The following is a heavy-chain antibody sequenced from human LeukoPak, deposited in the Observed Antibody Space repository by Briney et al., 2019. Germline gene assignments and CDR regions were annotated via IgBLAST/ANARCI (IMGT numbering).Heavy chain of an antibody. D-gene: IGHD3-9*01. J-gene: IGHJ4*02. CDR3: ARDPGYRDFDY. Sequence: PGGSLRLSCAASGFTFSRYTINWVRQAPGKGLEWVAVISYDGTNKYYADSVKGRFTISRDNSKNTLYLQMNSLRAEDTAVYYCARDPGYRDFDYWGQGTLVTVSS. V-gene: IGHV3-30-3*01. CDR1: GFTFSRYT. CDR2: ISYDGTNK.